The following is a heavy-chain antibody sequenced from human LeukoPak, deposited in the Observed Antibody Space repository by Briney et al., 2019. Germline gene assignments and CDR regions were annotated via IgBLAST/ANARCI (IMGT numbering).Heavy chain of an antibody. D-gene: IGHD2-21*02. CDR2: IIPIFGTA. CDR1: GGTFSSYA. CDR3: ARDRRGSVVVTAIRYYYYMDV. V-gene: IGHV1-69*05. Sequence: SVKVSCQASGGTFSSYAISWVRQAPGQGLEWMGGIIPIFGTANYAQKFQGRVTITTDESTSTAYMELSSLRSEDTAVYYCARDRRGSVVVTAIRYYYYMDVWGKGTTVTVSS. J-gene: IGHJ6*03.